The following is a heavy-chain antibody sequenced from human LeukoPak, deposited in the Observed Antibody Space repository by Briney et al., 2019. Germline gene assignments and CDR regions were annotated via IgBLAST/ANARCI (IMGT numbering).Heavy chain of an antibody. CDR2: ISSSSSYI. CDR3: TMEPYYDFWSGLHYFDY. V-gene: IGHV3-21*03. D-gene: IGHD3-3*01. J-gene: IGHJ4*02. CDR1: GFTFSSYS. Sequence: GGSLRLSCAASGFTFSSYSMNWVRQAPGKGLEWVSFISSSSSYIYYADSVKGRFTISRDNSKNTLYLQMNSLNTEDTAVYYSTMEPYYDFWSGLHYFDYWGQGTLVTVSS.